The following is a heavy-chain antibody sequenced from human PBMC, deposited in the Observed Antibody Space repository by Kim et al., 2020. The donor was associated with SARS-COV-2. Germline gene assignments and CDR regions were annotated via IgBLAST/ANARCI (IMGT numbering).Heavy chain of an antibody. CDR2: INPSGGSA. CDR1: GYTFTIHL. D-gene: IGHD5-12*01. Sequence: ASVKVSCKASGYTFTIHLMHWVRQAPGQGLEWVGMINPSGGSATFAQKSQGRITMTTDTSTTTVYMELNTLRSEDTAVYYCARDPGAYSGHYYGMDVWGQGTTVTVSS. V-gene: IGHV1-46*01. CDR3: ARDPGAYSGHYYGMDV. J-gene: IGHJ6*02.